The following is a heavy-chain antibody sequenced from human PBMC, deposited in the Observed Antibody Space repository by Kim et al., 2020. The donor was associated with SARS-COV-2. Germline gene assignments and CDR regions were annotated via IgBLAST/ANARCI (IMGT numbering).Heavy chain of an antibody. CDR3: ARRYGRCGRCGLDV. Sequence: GGSLRLSCAASGFTFSDYDMHWVRQPTGKGLEWVSAIGTAGDTHYPDSVKGRFTISRENAKNTLYLQMNSLRAGDTAVYYCARRYGRCGRCGLDVWGQGTTVTGSS. CDR2: IGTAGDT. V-gene: IGHV3-13*01. D-gene: IGHD1-26*01. CDR1: GFTFSDYD. J-gene: IGHJ6*02.